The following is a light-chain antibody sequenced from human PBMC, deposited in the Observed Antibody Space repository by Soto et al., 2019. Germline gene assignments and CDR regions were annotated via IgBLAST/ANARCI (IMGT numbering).Light chain of an antibody. CDR3: QHYDGYFT. Sequence: DIQMTQSPSTLSAFVGDRVTITCRASQSISNWLAWFQQKPGKAPKLLIYRTSNLESGVPSRFSGSGSGTEFTLTISSLQPDDFATYYCQHYDGYFTFGGGTKVEIK. CDR1: QSISNW. V-gene: IGKV1-5*03. CDR2: RTS. J-gene: IGKJ4*01.